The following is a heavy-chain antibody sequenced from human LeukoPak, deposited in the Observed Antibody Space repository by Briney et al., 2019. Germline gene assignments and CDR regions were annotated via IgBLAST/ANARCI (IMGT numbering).Heavy chain of an antibody. Sequence: GGSLRLSCAASGFTVSSNYMSWVRQAPGKGLEWVSVIYSGGSTYYADSVEGRFTISRDNSKNTLYLQMNSLRAEDTAVYYCARRDYGDYHDAFDIWGQGTMVTVSS. D-gene: IGHD4-17*01. V-gene: IGHV3-66*01. CDR3: ARRDYGDYHDAFDI. J-gene: IGHJ3*02. CDR2: IYSGGST. CDR1: GFTVSSNY.